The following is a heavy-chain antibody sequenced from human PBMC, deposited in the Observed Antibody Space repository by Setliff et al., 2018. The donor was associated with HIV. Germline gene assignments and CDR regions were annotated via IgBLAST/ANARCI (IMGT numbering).Heavy chain of an antibody. CDR1: GYSISTGYN. V-gene: IGHV4-38-2*02. D-gene: IGHD3-10*01. Sequence: SETLSLTCTVSGYSISTGYNWGCIRQPPGKGLEWIGSMHHSGGTYYNPSLKTRVTISLDTSTNQFSLKLTSVTAADTAVYFCARHFPSISLFFGDPGPFDRWGQGALVTVSS. CDR3: ARHFPSISLFFGDPGPFDR. CDR2: MHHSGGT. J-gene: IGHJ4*02.